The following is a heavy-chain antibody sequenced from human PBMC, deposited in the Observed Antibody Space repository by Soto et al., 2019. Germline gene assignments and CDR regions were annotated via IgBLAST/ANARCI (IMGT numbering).Heavy chain of an antibody. V-gene: IGHV3-64D*06. CDR3: VRGGVKAMATSH. J-gene: IGHJ4*02. D-gene: IGHD5-12*01. CDR1: GFTFSSYG. CDR2: ISANGGST. Sequence: EVQLVESGGGLAQPGGSLRLSCSASGFTFSSYGMHWVRQAPGKGLEYVSAISANGGSTYYADSVKGRFTISRDNSNNTLYLQMSSLRAEDTAVYYCVRGGVKAMATSHWGQGALVTVSS.